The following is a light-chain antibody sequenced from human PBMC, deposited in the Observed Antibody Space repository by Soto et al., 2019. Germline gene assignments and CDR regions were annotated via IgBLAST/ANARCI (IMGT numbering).Light chain of an antibody. CDR2: GAS. CDR1: QSVSSNN. Sequence: EIVLTQSPDTLSLSPGERATLFCRASQSVSSNNLVWYQQKVGQAPRLLIYGASSRATGIPDRFSGSGSGTDFTLSISRLETEDFAVYYCQQYGNSLWTSGQGTKVEI. J-gene: IGKJ1*01. CDR3: QQYGNSLWT. V-gene: IGKV3-20*01.